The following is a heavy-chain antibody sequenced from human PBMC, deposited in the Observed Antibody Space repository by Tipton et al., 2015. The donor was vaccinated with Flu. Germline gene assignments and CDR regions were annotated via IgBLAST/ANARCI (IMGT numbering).Heavy chain of an antibody. CDR3: ARGDPSHYDFWSGYSYYVDD. Sequence: QLVQSGPEVKKPGSSVKVSCKASGGTFSSYAISWVRQAPGQGLEWMGGVIPIFGTANYAQKFQGRVTITADESTSTAYMELSSLRSEDTAVYYCARGDPSHYDFWSGYSYYVDDWGQGTLVTVST. D-gene: IGHD3-3*01. CDR1: GGTFSSYA. J-gene: IGHJ4*02. CDR2: VIPIFGTA. V-gene: IGHV1-69*01.